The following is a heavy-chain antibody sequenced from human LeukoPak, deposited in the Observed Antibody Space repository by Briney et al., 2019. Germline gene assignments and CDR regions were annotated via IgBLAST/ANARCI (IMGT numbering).Heavy chain of an antibody. CDR2: IYYSGST. CDR1: GYSISSGYY. Sequence: SETLSLTCTVSGYSISSGYYWGWIRQPPGKGLEWIGYIYYSGSTNYNPSLKSRVTISVDTSKNQFSLKLSSVTAADTAVYYCARTTHYYDSSGYYYNWFDPWGQGTLVTVSS. V-gene: IGHV4-38-2*02. D-gene: IGHD3-22*01. CDR3: ARTTHYYDSSGYYYNWFDP. J-gene: IGHJ5*02.